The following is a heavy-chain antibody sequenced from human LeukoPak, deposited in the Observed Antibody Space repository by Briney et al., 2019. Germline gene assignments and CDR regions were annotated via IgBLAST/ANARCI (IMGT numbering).Heavy chain of an antibody. D-gene: IGHD3-22*01. V-gene: IGHV4-59*01. CDR2: IYNSGST. J-gene: IGHJ6*02. Sequence: TSETLSLTCTVSGGSISSYYWSWSRQPPGKGLEWIGYIYNSGSTNYNSSLKSRVTISADTSKNQFSLKLSSVTAADTAVYYCARDRRYYDTSGTVYYDAMDVWGQGTTVTVSS. CDR1: GGSISSYY. CDR3: ARDRRYYDTSGTVYYDAMDV.